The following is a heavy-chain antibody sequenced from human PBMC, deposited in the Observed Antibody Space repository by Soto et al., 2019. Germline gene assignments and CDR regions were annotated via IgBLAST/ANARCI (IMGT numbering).Heavy chain of an antibody. V-gene: IGHV1-8*01. Sequence: QVQLVQSGAEVKKPGASVKVSCEASGYTFSSYHISWVRHASGQGLEWMGWVNPNSNETDYAQKFQGRVTMTGNTSIRTAYMELSSLRSDDTAVYYCVRSGRRSGIDYWGQGPLVTVAS. CDR3: VRSGRRSGIDY. CDR2: VNPNSNET. D-gene: IGHD1-1*01. CDR1: GYTFSSYH. J-gene: IGHJ4*02.